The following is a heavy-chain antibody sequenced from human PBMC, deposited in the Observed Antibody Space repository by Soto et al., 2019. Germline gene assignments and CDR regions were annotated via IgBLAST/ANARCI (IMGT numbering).Heavy chain of an antibody. CDR2: TKDKPSDYTT. J-gene: IGHJ4*02. CDR1: GFTLSDHY. Sequence: EVQLVESGGGLVQPGGSLRLSCAVSGFTLSDHYMEWVRQAPGQGLEWVGRTKDKPSDYTTDYAASVNGRFTISRDDSKNSLYLQMNSRKTEDTAVYYCVTLQFSRWFYWGQGTLVTVSS. CDR3: VTLQFSRWFY. D-gene: IGHD4-4*01. V-gene: IGHV3-72*01.